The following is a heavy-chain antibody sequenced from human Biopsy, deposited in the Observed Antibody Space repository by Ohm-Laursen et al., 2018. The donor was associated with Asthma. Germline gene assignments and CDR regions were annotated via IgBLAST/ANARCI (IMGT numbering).Heavy chain of an antibody. CDR3: ARGDSSGWSHYYFDY. CDR1: GFTFSSYA. J-gene: IGHJ4*02. Sequence: SLRLSCAASGFTFSSYAMSWVRQAPGKGLEWVSVIYSGGTSDTADSVRGRFTISRDFYKNTLYLQMDSLRAEDTAVYYCARGDSSGWSHYYFDYWGQGTLVTGSS. CDR2: IYSGGTS. V-gene: IGHV3-23*03. D-gene: IGHD6-19*01.